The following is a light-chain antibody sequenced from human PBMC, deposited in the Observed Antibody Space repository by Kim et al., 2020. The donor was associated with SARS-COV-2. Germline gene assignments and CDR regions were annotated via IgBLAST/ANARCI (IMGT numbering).Light chain of an antibody. CDR3: SSYMRSPTFGVV. CDR1: NSDVGGYKY. CDR2: DVT. Sequence: QSALTQPASVSGSPGQSITISCTGTNSDVGGYKYVSWFQQYSGQAPKLMVYDVTQRPSGVSDRFSGSKSGNTAFLTISGLQAEDEADYYCSSYMRSPTFGVVFGGGTQLTVL. J-gene: IGLJ2*01. V-gene: IGLV2-14*03.